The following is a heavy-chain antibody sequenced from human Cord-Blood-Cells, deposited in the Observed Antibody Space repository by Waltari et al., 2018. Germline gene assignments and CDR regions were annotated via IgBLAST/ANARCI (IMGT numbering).Heavy chain of an antibody. CDR1: GGSFSGYY. D-gene: IGHD6-6*01. CDR3: ARGTSPEGAFDI. V-gene: IGHV4-34*01. J-gene: IGHJ3*02. Sequence: QVQLQQWGAGLLKPSETLSLTCAVYGGSFSGYYWSWLRQPPWKGLEWIKEINHSGRTNYNPALRRRVTISVDTSNNQFSLELSSVTAADTAVYYCARGTSPEGAFDIWGQVTMVTVSS. CDR2: INHSGRT.